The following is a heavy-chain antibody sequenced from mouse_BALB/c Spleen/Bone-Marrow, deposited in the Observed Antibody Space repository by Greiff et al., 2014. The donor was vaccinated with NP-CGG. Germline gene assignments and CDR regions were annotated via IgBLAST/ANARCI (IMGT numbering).Heavy chain of an antibody. CDR1: GFTFSGYG. V-gene: IGHV5-6-3*01. J-gene: IGHJ2*01. D-gene: IGHD3-3*01. CDR3: ARGRDWFDY. CDR2: ISGSGSST. Sequence: EVQLVESGGGLVQPGGSLKLSCAASGFTFSGYGMSWVRQTPDKGLELVATISGSGSSTYYPVSVKGRFTISRDNARNTLYLQMSSLKSEDTAMYYCARGRDWFDYWGQGTTLTVSS.